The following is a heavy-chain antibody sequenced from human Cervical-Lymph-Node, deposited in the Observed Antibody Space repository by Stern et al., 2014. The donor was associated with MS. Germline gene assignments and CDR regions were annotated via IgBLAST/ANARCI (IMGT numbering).Heavy chain of an antibody. CDR3: ARQGCGSTSCHSIDY. CDR1: GYTFTNNW. CDR2: IYPPDSKT. J-gene: IGHJ4*02. V-gene: IGHV5-51*01. Sequence: EMQLVESGAEAKKPGASLKISCKGSGYTFTNNWIAWVRQMPGKGLECMGIIYPPDSKTRYSPAFQGQVTIPVDKYSNTAYLQWSSLTASDSAMYYCARQGCGSTSCHSIDYWGQGTLITVSS. D-gene: IGHD2-2*02.